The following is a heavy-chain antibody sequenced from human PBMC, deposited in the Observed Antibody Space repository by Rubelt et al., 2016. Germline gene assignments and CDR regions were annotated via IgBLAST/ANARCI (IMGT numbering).Heavy chain of an antibody. D-gene: IGHD3-3*01. J-gene: IGHJ6*02. CDR3: ARDFRPHGNYDFWSGYKYYYGMDV. CDR2: ISGSDGST. V-gene: IGHV3-23*01. Sequence: RQAPGKGLEWVSAISGSDGSTYYADSVKGRFTISRDNSKNTLYLQMNSLRAEDTAVYYCARDFRPHGNYDFWSGYKYYYGMDVWGQGTTVTVSS.